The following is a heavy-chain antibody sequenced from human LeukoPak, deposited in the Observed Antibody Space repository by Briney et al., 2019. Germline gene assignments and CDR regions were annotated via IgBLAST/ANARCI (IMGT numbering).Heavy chain of an antibody. CDR3: ARVDYGGYSDWYFDL. CDR2: ISNDGSNN. Sequence: PGGSLRFSCAASGFTFSSYAMHWVRQAPGNGLEWVAVISNDGSNNYHVDSVKGRFTISRDNSKNTVYLQMNSLRTEDTAMYYCARVDYGGYSDWYFDLWGRGSLVTVSS. CDR1: GFTFSSYA. D-gene: IGHD4-17*01. J-gene: IGHJ2*01. V-gene: IGHV3-30-3*01.